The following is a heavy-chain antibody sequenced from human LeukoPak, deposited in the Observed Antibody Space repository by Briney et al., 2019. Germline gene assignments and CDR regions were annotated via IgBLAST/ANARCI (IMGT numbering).Heavy chain of an antibody. J-gene: IGHJ3*02. D-gene: IGHD4-23*01. V-gene: IGHV3-33*01. CDR3: ARGNSDAFDI. CDR1: GYNFNNNG. Sequence: GGSLRLSCEASGYNFNNNGMHWVRQPPGKGLEWVAIIWYDGSYKYYADSVKGRFTVSRDNSKNTLYLQVNSLTAEDTAVYYCARGNSDAFDIWGQGTMVTVSS. CDR2: IWYDGSYK.